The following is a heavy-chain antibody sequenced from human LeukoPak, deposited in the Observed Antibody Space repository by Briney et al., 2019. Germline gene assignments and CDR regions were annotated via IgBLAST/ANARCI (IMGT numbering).Heavy chain of an antibody. V-gene: IGHV4-59*08. CDR1: GGSISSYY. CDR3: AGDIAAVNIPGSRLDP. D-gene: IGHD6-13*01. J-gene: IGHJ5*02. Sequence: SETLSLTCTVSGGSISSYYWSWIRQPPGKGLEWIGYISYSGITNYNPSLKSRVTISVDTSKNQFSLRLRSVTAADTAVYFCAGDIAAVNIPGSRLDPWDQGTLVTVSS. CDR2: ISYSGIT.